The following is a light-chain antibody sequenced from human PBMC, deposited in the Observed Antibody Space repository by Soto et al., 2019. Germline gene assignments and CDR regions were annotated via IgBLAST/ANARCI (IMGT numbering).Light chain of an antibody. J-gene: IGKJ5*01. Sequence: IVLTQSPGTLSLSPGEKATLSCRASQDFGSRSLAWYQQKPGQAPRLLIYGASTRAAGSPDRFSGTGSGTDFTLTINRLEPEDFAVYYCQQYAGSPETFGQGTRLEIK. CDR2: GAS. CDR1: QDFGSRS. CDR3: QQYAGSPET. V-gene: IGKV3-20*01.